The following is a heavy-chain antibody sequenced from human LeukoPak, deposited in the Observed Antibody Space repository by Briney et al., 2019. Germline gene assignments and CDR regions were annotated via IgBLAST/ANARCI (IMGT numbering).Heavy chain of an antibody. D-gene: IGHD3-22*01. CDR3: ARGGWNKFDY. CDR2: IFYSGTT. Sequence: PSGTLSLTCTVPGGSTCSYYWSWIRPPPGKGLEWIGFIFYSGTTNYNPCLKSPVPISVYTTQNQFSLKLSSVTAADTAVYYCARGGWNKFDYWGQGTLVTASS. CDR1: GGSTCSYY. V-gene: IGHV4-59*01. J-gene: IGHJ4*02.